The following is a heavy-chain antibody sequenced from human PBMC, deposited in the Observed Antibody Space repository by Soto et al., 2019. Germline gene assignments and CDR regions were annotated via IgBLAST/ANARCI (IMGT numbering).Heavy chain of an antibody. D-gene: IGHD3-22*01. Sequence: KESGPVLVKPTETLTLTCTVSGFSLSNARMGVSWIRQPPGKALEWLAHIFSNDEKSYSTSLKSRLTISKDTSKSQVVLTMTNMDPVDTATYYCARENYYDSSGYYQPLFDYWGQGTLVTVSS. J-gene: IGHJ4*02. CDR2: IFSNDEK. CDR1: GFSLSNARMG. CDR3: ARENYYDSSGYYQPLFDY. V-gene: IGHV2-26*01.